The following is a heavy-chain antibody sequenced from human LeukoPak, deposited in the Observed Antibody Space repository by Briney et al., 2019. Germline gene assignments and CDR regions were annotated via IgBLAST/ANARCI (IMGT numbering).Heavy chain of an antibody. CDR3: ARPLWFGELGDAFDI. CDR1: GGSFSGYY. Sequence: PSETLSLTCAVYGGSFSGYYWSWIRQPPGKGLEWIGEINHSGSTNYNPSLKSRVIISVDTSKNQFSLKLSSVTAADTAVYYCARPLWFGELGDAFDIWGQGTMVTVSS. CDR2: INHSGST. J-gene: IGHJ3*02. D-gene: IGHD3-10*01. V-gene: IGHV4-34*01.